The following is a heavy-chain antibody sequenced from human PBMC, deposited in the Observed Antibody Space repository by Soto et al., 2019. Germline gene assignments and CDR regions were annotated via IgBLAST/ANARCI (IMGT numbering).Heavy chain of an antibody. CDR1: GDTFTTYD. Sequence: GXSVKVSCKASGDTFTTYDINWVRQATGHGLEWMGWINPNSGNIGYAQRLQGRVTMTRDTAIRTAYMEVSSLRSDDTAVYYCARGRASGSYYLLDYWGQGTLVTASS. CDR3: ARGRASGSYYLLDY. J-gene: IGHJ4*02. V-gene: IGHV1-8*01. CDR2: INPNSGNI. D-gene: IGHD3-10*01.